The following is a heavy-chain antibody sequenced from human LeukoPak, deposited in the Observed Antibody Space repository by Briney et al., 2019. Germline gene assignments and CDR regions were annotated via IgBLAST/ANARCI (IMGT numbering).Heavy chain of an antibody. V-gene: IGHV1-46*01. D-gene: IGHD3-10*01. CDR3: ARDLGLRGVTNWFDP. Sequence: ASVKVSCKASAYTFSTYLLHWVRQAPGQGLEWMGMTDPSGGSTVYAQKFQGRVTMTRDTSTSTVYMELSSLRSEDTAVYYCARDLGLRGVTNWFDPWGQGTLVTVYS. CDR1: AYTFSTYL. CDR2: TDPSGGST. J-gene: IGHJ5*02.